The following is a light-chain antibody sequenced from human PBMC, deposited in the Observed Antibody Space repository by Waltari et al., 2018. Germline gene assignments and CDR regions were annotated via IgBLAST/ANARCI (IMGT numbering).Light chain of an antibody. CDR2: DDI. V-gene: IGLV2-23*01. CDR1: GSF. Sequence: QSALTQPASVSGSPGRSITISCIGGGSFVSWYQQHPGKAPKLMIYDDIRRPSGLSNRFSAPKSDNTASLTISGLQADDEAVYYCSSFVGGTTYLLIGGGTRLTVL. CDR3: SSFVGGTTYLL. J-gene: IGLJ2*01.